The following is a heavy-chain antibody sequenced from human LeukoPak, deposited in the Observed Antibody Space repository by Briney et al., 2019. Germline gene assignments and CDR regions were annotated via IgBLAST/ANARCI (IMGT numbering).Heavy chain of an antibody. CDR3: ARGGGRSYSSFDP. J-gene: IGHJ5*02. CDR2: INPNSGGT. V-gene: IGHV1-2*02. CDR1: GYTFTAYW. D-gene: IGHD3-10*01. Sequence: ASVKVSCTTSGYTFTAYWIHWVRQAPGQGPEWMGWINPNSGGTLFAPRFQGRVTMTTDTSIATVHMELSRLTSDDTAVYYCARGGGRSYSSFDPWGQGTLVAVSS.